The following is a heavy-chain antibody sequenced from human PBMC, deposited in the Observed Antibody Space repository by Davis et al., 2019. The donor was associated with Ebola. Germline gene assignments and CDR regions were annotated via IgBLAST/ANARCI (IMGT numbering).Heavy chain of an antibody. CDR3: ARDGGYSYGFLGRLGYFDY. D-gene: IGHD5-18*01. J-gene: IGHJ4*02. Sequence: ASVKVSCKASGYTFTGYYMHWVRQAPGQGLEWMGWINPNSGGTNYAQKFQGRVTMTRDTSISTAYMELSRLRSDDTAVYYCARDGGYSYGFLGRLGYFDYWGQGTLVTVSS. CDR2: INPNSGGT. V-gene: IGHV1-2*02. CDR1: GYTFTGYY.